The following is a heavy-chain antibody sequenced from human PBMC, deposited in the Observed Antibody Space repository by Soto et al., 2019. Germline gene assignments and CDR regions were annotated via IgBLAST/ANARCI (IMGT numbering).Heavy chain of an antibody. CDR3: ARIDYDFWKMDV. CDR2: IDYSGST. J-gene: IGHJ6*04. CDR1: GGSISSYY. D-gene: IGHD3-3*01. Sequence: SETLSLTCTVSGGSISSYYWSWIRQPPGKGLEWIGYIDYSGSTNYNPSLKSRVTISVDTSKNQFSLKLSSVTAADTALYYCARIDYDFWKMDVWGKGTTVTVSS. V-gene: IGHV4-59*08.